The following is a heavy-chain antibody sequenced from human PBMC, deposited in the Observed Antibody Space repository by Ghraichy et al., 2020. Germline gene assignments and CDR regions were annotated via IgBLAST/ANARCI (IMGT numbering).Heavy chain of an antibody. D-gene: IGHD6-19*01. J-gene: IGHJ4*02. CDR2: IDRDGTTT. CDR3: ATKAIDSVASEW. V-gene: IGHV3-74*01. CDR1: GFAFSSYW. Sequence: GGSLRLSCAASGFAFSSYWMHWVRQVPGKGLVWVSRIDRDGTTTNYADSVKGRFTISRDNAKNTLYLQMNSLRAEDTALYYCATKAIDSVASEWWGQGTLVTVTS.